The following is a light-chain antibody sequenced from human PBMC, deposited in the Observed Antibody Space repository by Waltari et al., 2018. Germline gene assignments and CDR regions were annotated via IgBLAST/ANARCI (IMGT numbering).Light chain of an antibody. J-gene: IGKJ1*01. Sequence: EIVMTQSPATLSVSPGERATLSFRASQSVSSNVAWYQQKPGQAPRLLIFDASTRATGIPARFSGSGCGTAFTLTISSLQSEDFAVYYCQQYNNWTFGQGTKVEIK. CDR3: QQYNNWT. CDR2: DAS. CDR1: QSVSSN. V-gene: IGKV3-15*01.